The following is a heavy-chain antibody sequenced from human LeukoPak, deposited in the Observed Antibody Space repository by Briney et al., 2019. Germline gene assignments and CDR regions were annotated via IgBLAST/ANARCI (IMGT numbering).Heavy chain of an antibody. Sequence: SETLSLTCAVYGGSFSGYYWSWLRQPPGKGLEGIGEINHSGSTNYKPSLKSRVTISVDTSKNQFSLKLSSVTAADTAVYYCARGLYDILTGSYDAFDIWGQGTMVTVSS. J-gene: IGHJ3*02. CDR1: GGSFSGYY. CDR2: INHSGST. CDR3: ARGLYDILTGSYDAFDI. D-gene: IGHD3-9*01. V-gene: IGHV4-34*01.